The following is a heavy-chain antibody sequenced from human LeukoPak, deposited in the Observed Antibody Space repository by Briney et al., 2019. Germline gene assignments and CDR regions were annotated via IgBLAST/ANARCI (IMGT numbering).Heavy chain of an antibody. CDR2: INPNSGGT. CDR3: ARGLVATISPYYFGY. D-gene: IGHD5-12*01. Sequence: ASVKVSCKASGYTFTGYYMHWVRQAPGQGLEWMGWINPNSGGTNYAQKFQGRVTMTRDTSISTAYMELSRLRSDDTAVYYCARGLVATISPYYFGYWGQGTLVTVSS. V-gene: IGHV1-2*02. J-gene: IGHJ4*02. CDR1: GYTFTGYY.